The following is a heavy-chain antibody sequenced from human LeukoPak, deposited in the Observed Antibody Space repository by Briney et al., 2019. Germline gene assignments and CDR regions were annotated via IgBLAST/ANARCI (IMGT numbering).Heavy chain of an antibody. CDR3: ARGVRVPAARGVYYYMDV. D-gene: IGHD2-2*01. CDR1: GYTFTSYD. J-gene: IGHJ6*03. CDR2: MNPNSGNT. Sequence: ASVRVSCTASGYTFTSYDINWVRQAPGQGLEWMGWMNPNSGNTGYAQTFQGRVTITRNTSISTAYMELSSLRAEDTAVYYCARGVRVPAARGVYYYMDVWGKGTTVTVSS. V-gene: IGHV1-8*03.